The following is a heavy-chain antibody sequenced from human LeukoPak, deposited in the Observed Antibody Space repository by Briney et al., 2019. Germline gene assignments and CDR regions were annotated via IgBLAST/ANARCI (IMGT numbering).Heavy chain of an antibody. CDR1: GFTFSSYS. CDR2: ISSSSSYI. J-gene: IGHJ4*02. D-gene: IGHD1-1*01. Sequence: GGSLRLSCAASGFTFSSYSMNWVRQAPGKGLEWVSSISSSSSYIYYADSVKGRFTISRDNAKNSLYLQMNSLRAGDTAVYYCAREGNSNEIDYWGQGTLVTVSS. CDR3: AREGNSNEIDY. V-gene: IGHV3-21*01.